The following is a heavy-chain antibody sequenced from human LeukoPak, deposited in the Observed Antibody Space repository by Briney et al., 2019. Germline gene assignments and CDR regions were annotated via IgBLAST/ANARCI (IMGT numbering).Heavy chain of an antibody. J-gene: IGHJ4*02. CDR3: AKAPYPHIVVVIAAS. CDR2: ISGSGGST. V-gene: IGHV3-23*01. CDR1: GFTFSTYA. Sequence: GGSLRLSCAASGFTFSTYAMSWVRQAPGKGLEWVSAISGSGGSTYYADSVKGRFTISRDNSKNTLYLQMSSLRAEDTAVYYCAKAPYPHIVVVIAASWGQGTLVTVSS. D-gene: IGHD2-21*01.